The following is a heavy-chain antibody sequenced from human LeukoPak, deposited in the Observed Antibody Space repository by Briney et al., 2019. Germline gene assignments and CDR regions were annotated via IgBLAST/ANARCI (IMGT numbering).Heavy chain of an antibody. J-gene: IGHJ4*02. D-gene: IGHD6-6*01. V-gene: IGHV4-38-2*02. CDR1: GYSISSTYY. CDR2: VFHSGNT. Sequence: SETLSLTCTVSGYSISSTYYWGWIRQPPGKGLEWVGSVFHSGNTYYNPSLKSRLTISADTSKNQFSLTLTSVTAADTAVYYCARDRSVGVLPAPPIDFWGQGTLVTVSS. CDR3: ARDRSVGVLPAPPIDF.